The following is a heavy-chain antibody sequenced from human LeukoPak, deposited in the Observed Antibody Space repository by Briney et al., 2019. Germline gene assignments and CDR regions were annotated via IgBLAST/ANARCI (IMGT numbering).Heavy chain of an antibody. CDR1: GGSISSYY. CDR2: VFYSGST. CDR3: ARSSWWFGDAFDI. Sequence: SETLSLTCTVSGGSISSYYWSWIRQPPGKGLEWIGYVFYSGSTNYNPSLRSRVTISVDTSKNQFSLKLSSVTAADTAVYYCARSSWWFGDAFDIWGQGTVVTVSS. V-gene: IGHV4-59*01. D-gene: IGHD6-13*01. J-gene: IGHJ3*02.